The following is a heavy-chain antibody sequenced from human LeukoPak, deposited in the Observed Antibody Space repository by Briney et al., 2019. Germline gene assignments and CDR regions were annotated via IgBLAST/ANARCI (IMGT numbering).Heavy chain of an antibody. CDR3: ARGSIAARSYYYYMDV. V-gene: IGHV1-69*05. Sequence: ASVKVSCKASGGTFSSYAISWVRQAPGQGLEWMGGIIPIFGTANYAQKFQGRGTITTDEATSTAYMELSSLRSEDTAVYYCARGSIAARSYYYYMDVWGKGTTVTVSS. D-gene: IGHD6-6*01. CDR1: GGTFSSYA. CDR2: IIPIFGTA. J-gene: IGHJ6*03.